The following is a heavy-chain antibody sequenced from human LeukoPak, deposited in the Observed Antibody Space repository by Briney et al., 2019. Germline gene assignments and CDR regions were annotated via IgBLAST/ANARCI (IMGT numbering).Heavy chain of an antibody. CDR1: GYTFTSYG. CDR2: INPNSGGT. J-gene: IGHJ4*02. D-gene: IGHD4-17*01. CDR3: ARDGSTVTPPLDY. V-gene: IGHV1-2*02. Sequence: ASVKVSCKASGYTFTSYGISWVRQAPGQGLEWMGWINPNSGGTNYAQKFQGRVTMTRDTSISTAYMELSRLRSDDTAVYYCARDGSTVTPPLDYWGQGTLVTVSS.